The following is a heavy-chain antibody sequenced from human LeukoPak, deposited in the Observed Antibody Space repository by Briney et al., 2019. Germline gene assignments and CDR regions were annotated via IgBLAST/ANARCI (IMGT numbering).Heavy chain of an antibody. CDR2: INHSGST. D-gene: IGHD3-10*01. CDR1: GGSFSDYY. CDR3: ARSGEGNDFDY. J-gene: IGHJ4*02. V-gene: IGHV4-34*01. Sequence: SETLSLTCAVYGGSFSDYYWSWIRQPPGKGLEWIGEINHSGSTNYNPSLKSRVTISVDTSKNQFSLKLSSVTAADTAVYYCARSGEGNDFDYWGQGTLVTVSS.